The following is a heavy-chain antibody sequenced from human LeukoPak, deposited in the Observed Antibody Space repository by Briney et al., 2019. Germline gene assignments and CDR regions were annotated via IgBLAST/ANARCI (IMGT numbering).Heavy chain of an antibody. CDR1: GFTFNSYW. J-gene: IGHJ4*02. V-gene: IGHV3-74*01. D-gene: IGHD6-19*01. CDR3: AIAGGSGWYYGY. Sequence: GGSLRLSCAASGFTFNSYWMHWVRQAPGKGLVWVSRINTDGSTTNYADSVKGRFTISRDNSKNTLYLQMNSLRAEDTAVYYCAIAGGSGWYYGYWGQGTLVTVSS. CDR2: INTDGSTT.